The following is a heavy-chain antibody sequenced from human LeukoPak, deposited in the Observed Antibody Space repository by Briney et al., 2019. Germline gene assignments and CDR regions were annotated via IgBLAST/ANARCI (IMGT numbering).Heavy chain of an antibody. CDR1: GGSISPSF. V-gene: IGHV4-59*01. CDR3: TRGAGWLIDD. Sequence: SETLSLTCTFSGGSISPSFWSWIRQPPEKGPEWIGYIHNDGSTKYNPSLKGRVTISEDTSNNQFSLRLNSVTAEDTAVYFCTRGAGWLIDDWGQGTLVTVSS. D-gene: IGHD5-12*01. CDR2: IHNDGST. J-gene: IGHJ4*02.